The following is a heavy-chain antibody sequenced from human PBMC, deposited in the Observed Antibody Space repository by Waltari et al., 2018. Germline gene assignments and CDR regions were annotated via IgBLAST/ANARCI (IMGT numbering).Heavy chain of an antibody. J-gene: IGHJ4*02. CDR2: IYYSGST. Sequence: QVQLQESGPGLVKPSETLSLTCTVSGGSISSYYWSWIRQPPGKGLEWIGYIYYSGSTNYNPSRKSRVTISVDTSKNQFSLKLSSVTAADTAVYYCARAKGGVVTPPFIDYWGQGTLVTVSS. V-gene: IGHV4-59*01. D-gene: IGHD2-21*02. CDR1: GGSISSYY. CDR3: ARAKGGVVTPPFIDY.